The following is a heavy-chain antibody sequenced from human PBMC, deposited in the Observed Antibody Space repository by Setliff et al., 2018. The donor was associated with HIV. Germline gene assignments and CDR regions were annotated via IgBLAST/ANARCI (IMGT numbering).Heavy chain of an antibody. D-gene: IGHD3-10*01. CDR2: ISHSGTTI. J-gene: IGHJ6*03. V-gene: IGHV3-48*01. Sequence: LRLSCAASGFSFGSYTMNWVRQAPGKGLEWISLISHSGTTIFYADSVKGRFIVSRDNAENSLYLQINSLRVEDTALYYCARMTLIRGVIISYMDVWGKGTTVTVSS. CDR1: GFSFGSYT. CDR3: ARMTLIRGVIISYMDV.